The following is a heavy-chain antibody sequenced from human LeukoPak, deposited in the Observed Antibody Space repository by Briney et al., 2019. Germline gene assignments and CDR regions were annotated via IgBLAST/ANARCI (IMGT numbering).Heavy chain of an antibody. V-gene: IGHV3-48*03. Sequence: GESLRLSCAASGFTFSSYEMNWVRQAPGKGLEWVSYISSSGSTIYYADSVEGRFTISRDNAKNSLYLQMNSLRAEDTAVYYCASYGDYYYMDVWGKGTTVTISS. J-gene: IGHJ6*03. CDR1: GFTFSSYE. D-gene: IGHD4-17*01. CDR2: ISSSGSTI. CDR3: ASYGDYYYMDV.